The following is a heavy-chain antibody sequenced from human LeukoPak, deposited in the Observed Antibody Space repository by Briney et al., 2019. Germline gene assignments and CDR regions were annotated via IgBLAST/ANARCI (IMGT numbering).Heavy chain of an antibody. CDR1: GFTFSSYG. D-gene: IGHD2-15*01. CDR3: AKDHGVVVVVAAQPDY. CDR2: IQYDGRNK. J-gene: IGHJ4*02. Sequence: GGSLKLSCAASGFTFSSYGMHWVRQAPGKGLEWVAFIQYDGRNKYYADSVKGRFTISRDNSKNTMSLQMNSLRAADTAVYYCAKDHGVVVVVAAQPDYWGQGTLVTVSS. V-gene: IGHV3-30*02.